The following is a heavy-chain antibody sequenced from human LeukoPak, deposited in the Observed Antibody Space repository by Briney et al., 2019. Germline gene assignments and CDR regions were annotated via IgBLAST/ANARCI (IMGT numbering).Heavy chain of an antibody. J-gene: IGHJ4*02. D-gene: IGHD5-18*01. V-gene: IGHV3-23*01. CDR1: GFIFSDTA. CDR2: ISADGNGR. CDR3: ARDFSLRPYSG. Sequence: GGSLRLSCAASGFIFSDTAMSWVRWAPGKGLEWVSAISADGNGRFYTDSVKGRFTVSRDNSKNTLYLQMNSLRVEDTAVYYCARDFSLRPYSGWGQGTLVTVSS.